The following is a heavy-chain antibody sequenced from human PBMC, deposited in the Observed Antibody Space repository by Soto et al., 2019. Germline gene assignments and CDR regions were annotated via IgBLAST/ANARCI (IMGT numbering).Heavy chain of an antibody. CDR2: ISSSSSYI. Sequence: GVSLLLSCAASGFTFSSYSMNWVRPAPGKGLEWVSPISSSSSYIYYADSVKGRFTISRDNAKNSLYLQMNSLRAEDTAVYYCARDPSGYSSSFDPWGQGTLVTVSS. D-gene: IGHD6-13*01. CDR3: ARDPSGYSSSFDP. J-gene: IGHJ5*02. V-gene: IGHV3-21*01. CDR1: GFTFSSYS.